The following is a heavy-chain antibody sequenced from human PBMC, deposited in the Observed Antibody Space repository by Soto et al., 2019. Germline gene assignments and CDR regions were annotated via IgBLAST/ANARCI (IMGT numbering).Heavy chain of an antibody. CDR3: GSVRPSGYVLS. J-gene: IGHJ5*02. V-gene: IGHV4-59*01. Sequence: SETLSLTCTVSGGSLSSDYWTWVRQSPGKGLEWIWYVYFSGNTNYNPSLKSRVTISIDTSKNQFSLRLASVTAADTAFYYCGSVRPSGYVLSWGQGTLVTVLL. D-gene: IGHD6-25*01. CDR2: VYFSGNT. CDR1: GGSLSSDY.